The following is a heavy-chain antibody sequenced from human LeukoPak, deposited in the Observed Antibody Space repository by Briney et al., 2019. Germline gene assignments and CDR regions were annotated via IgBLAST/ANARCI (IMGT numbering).Heavy chain of an antibody. Sequence: GGSLRLSCAASGFTFSSYSMNWVRQAPGKGLEWVSYISRSRSTRYYADSVTGRFTISRDNAKNSLYLQMNSLRAEDTAVYYCASLGGKLAAVTPSDYWGQGTLVTVSS. CDR3: ASLGGKLAAVTPSDY. J-gene: IGHJ4*02. V-gene: IGHV3-48*01. D-gene: IGHD6-13*01. CDR2: ISRSRSTR. CDR1: GFTFSSYS.